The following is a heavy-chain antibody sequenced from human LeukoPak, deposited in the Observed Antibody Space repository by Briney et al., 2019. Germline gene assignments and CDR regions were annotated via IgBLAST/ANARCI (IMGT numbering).Heavy chain of an antibody. CDR2: IYNGDMT. J-gene: IGHJ4*02. CDR1: GLTVSSNY. Sequence: GGSLKLSCAASGLTVSSNYMSWVRQAPGKGLEWLSVIYNGDMTYYADSVKGRFTISRDNSKNTLYLQMNNLRAEDTAVYYCGRANGGNMWRRHYFDYWGQGTLVTVSS. D-gene: IGHD4-23*01. CDR3: GRANGGNMWRRHYFDY. V-gene: IGHV3-66*01.